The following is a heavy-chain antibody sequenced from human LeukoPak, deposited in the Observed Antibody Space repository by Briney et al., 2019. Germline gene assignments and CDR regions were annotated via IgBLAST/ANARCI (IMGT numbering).Heavy chain of an antibody. CDR3: ARRKDYFDY. CDR1: GFTFSSYA. J-gene: IGHJ4*02. V-gene: IGHV3-23*01. Sequence: GGSLRLSCAASGFTFSSYAMSWVRQAPGEGLEWVSAISGSGGSTYYADSVKGRFTISRDNSKNTLYLQMNSLRAEDTAAYYCARRKDYFDYWGQGTLVTVSS. D-gene: IGHD1-14*01. CDR2: ISGSGGST.